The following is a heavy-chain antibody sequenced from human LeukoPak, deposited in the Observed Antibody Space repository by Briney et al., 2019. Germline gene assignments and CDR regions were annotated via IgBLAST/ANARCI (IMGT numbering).Heavy chain of an antibody. Sequence: EASVKVSCKASGGTFSSYAISWVRQAPGQGLEWMGRIIPILGIANYAQKFQGRVTITADKSTSTAYMELSSLRSEDTAVYYCARRATVKQRRGNWFDPWGQGTLVTVSS. CDR1: GGTFSSYA. J-gene: IGHJ5*02. V-gene: IGHV1-69*04. D-gene: IGHD4-17*01. CDR3: ARRATVKQRRGNWFDP. CDR2: IIPILGIA.